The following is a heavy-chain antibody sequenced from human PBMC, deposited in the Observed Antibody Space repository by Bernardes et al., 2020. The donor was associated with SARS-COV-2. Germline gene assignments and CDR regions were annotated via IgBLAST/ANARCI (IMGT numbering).Heavy chain of an antibody. CDR2: ISGRGGST. Sequence: GGSLRLSCAASGFSFSVFAMTWVRQAPGKGLEWVSGISGRGGSTYYADSVKGRFTISRDNSKNTLFLQMNSLRAEDTAVYYCARCVVGYYAMDVWGQGTTVTVSS. J-gene: IGHJ6*02. CDR1: GFSFSVFA. V-gene: IGHV3-23*01. D-gene: IGHD2-21*01. CDR3: ARCVVGYYAMDV.